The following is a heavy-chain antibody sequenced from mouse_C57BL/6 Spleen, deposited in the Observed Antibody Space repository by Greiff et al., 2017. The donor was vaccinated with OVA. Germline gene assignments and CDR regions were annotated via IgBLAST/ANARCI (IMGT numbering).Heavy chain of an antibody. CDR1: GYTFTSYT. V-gene: IGHV1-4*01. CDR3: ARSKSNCFDY. Sequence: QVQLQQSGAELARPGASVKMSCKASGYTFTSYTMHWVKQRPGQGLEWIGYINPSSGYTKYNQKFKDKATLTADKSSSTAYMQLSSLTSEDAAVYYCARSKSNCFDYWGQGTTLTVSS. D-gene: IGHD5-1*01. CDR2: INPSSGYT. J-gene: IGHJ2*01.